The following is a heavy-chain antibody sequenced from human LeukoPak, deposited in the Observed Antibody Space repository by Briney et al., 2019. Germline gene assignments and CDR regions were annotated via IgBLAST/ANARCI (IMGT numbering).Heavy chain of an antibody. Sequence: PSETLSLTCTVSGGSISSYYWSWIRQPPGKGLEWIGYIYYSGSTNYNPSLKSRVTISVDTSKNQFSLKLSSVTAADTAVYYCARQGGYCSGGSCSPTFDYWGQGTLVTVSS. CDR1: GGSISSYY. J-gene: IGHJ4*02. V-gene: IGHV4-59*08. D-gene: IGHD2-15*01. CDR2: IYYSGST. CDR3: ARQGGYCSGGSCSPTFDY.